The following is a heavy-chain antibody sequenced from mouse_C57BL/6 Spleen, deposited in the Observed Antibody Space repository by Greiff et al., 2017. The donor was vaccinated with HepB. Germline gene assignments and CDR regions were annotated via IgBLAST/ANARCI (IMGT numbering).Heavy chain of an antibody. J-gene: IGHJ3*01. V-gene: IGHV5-4*01. CDR1: GFTFSSYA. CDR2: ISDGGSYT. D-gene: IGHD3-2*02. CDR3: ARDRETAQATPFAY. Sequence: EVMLVESGGGLVKPGGSLKLSCAASGFTFSSYAMSWVRQTPEKRLEWVATISDGGSYTYYPDNVKGRFTISRDNAKNNLYLQMSHLKSEDTAMYYCARDRETAQATPFAYWGQGTLVTVSA.